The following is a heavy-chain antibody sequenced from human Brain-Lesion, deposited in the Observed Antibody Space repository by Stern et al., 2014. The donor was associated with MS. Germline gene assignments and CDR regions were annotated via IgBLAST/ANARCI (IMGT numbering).Heavy chain of an antibody. CDR2: IHYSGST. J-gene: IGHJ5*02. Sequence: QVQLQESGPGLVKPSQTLSLTCTVSGGPISRGGNYWGWIRQPPGKGLEGIGSIHYSGSTYYNSALKSRVTISRDTSKNQFSLNLNSVTAADTAVYYCARVGVYVQTGWFDPWGQGALVTVSS. D-gene: IGHD2-8*01. CDR1: GGPISRGGNY. V-gene: IGHV4-31*03. CDR3: ARVGVYVQTGWFDP.